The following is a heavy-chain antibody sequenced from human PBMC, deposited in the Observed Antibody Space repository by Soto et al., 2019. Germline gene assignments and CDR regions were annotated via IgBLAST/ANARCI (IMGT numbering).Heavy chain of an antibody. J-gene: IGHJ5*02. CDR3: AKKGTTVTTPLDWFDP. D-gene: IGHD4-17*01. Sequence: GGSLRLSCAASGFTFSSYGMHWVRQAPGKGLEWVAVISYDGSNKYYADSVKGRFTISRDNSKNTLYLQMNSLRAEDTAVYYCAKKGTTVTTPLDWFDPWGQGTLVTVSS. V-gene: IGHV3-30*18. CDR2: ISYDGSNK. CDR1: GFTFSSYG.